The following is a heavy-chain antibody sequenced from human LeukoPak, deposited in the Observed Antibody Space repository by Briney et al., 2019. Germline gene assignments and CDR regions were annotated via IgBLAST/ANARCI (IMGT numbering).Heavy chain of an antibody. V-gene: IGHV1-46*01. CDR1: GYTFTSYY. Sequence: ASVKVSCKASGYTFTSYYMHWVRQAPGQGLEWMGIINPSGGSTSYAQKFQGRVTMTRGTSTSTVYMELSSLRSEDTAVYYCARPQEGITMVRGVIRWAAFDIWGQGTMVTVSS. J-gene: IGHJ3*02. D-gene: IGHD3-10*01. CDR2: INPSGGST. CDR3: ARPQEGITMVRGVIRWAAFDI.